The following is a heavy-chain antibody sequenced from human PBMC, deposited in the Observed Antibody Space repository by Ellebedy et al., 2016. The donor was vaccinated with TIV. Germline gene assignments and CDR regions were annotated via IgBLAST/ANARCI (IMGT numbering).Heavy chain of an antibody. D-gene: IGHD3-3*01. CDR3: AREFRYDFWRGPLDH. Sequence: SETLSLTXTVSLRSISSHYWTWIRQTPGKGLEWIGNIYYTGSTSYSPSLTVRVTISLDTPKNQFSLKVTSVTAADTAVYYCAREFRYDFWRGPLDHWGQGTTVTVSS. CDR2: IYYTGST. V-gene: IGHV4-59*11. CDR1: LRSISSHY. J-gene: IGHJ4*02.